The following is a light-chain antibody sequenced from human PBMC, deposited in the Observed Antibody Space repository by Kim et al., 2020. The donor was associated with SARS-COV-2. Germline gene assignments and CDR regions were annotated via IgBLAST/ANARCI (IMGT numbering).Light chain of an antibody. CDR3: SSYARSSSYV. V-gene: IGLV2-14*04. CDR2: DVS. J-gene: IGLJ1*01. CDR1: SSDVGAYKY. Sequence: GQSITISCTGTSSDVGAYKYVSWYQQHPGKAPELMIFDVSERPPGISNRFSGSKSGNTASLTISGLQAEDEADYYCSSYARSSSYVFGTGTKVTVL.